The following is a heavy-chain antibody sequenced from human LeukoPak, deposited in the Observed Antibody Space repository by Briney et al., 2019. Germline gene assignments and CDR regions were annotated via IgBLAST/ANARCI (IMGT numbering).Heavy chain of an antibody. J-gene: IGHJ3*02. V-gene: IGHV3-53*01. CDR2: IYSGGST. CDR3: AREVGSGSYLAHVFDI. D-gene: IGHD1-26*01. Sequence: GRSLRLSCAASGFTVSSNFMSWVRQAPGKGLEWVSLIYSGGSTYYGDSVKGRFTISRDNSKNTLYLQMNTLRAEDTAVYYCAREVGSGSYLAHVFDIWGQGTMVTVSS. CDR1: GFTVSSNF.